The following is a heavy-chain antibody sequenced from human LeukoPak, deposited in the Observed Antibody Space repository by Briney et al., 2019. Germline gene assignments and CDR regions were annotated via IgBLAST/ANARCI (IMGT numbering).Heavy chain of an antibody. CDR1: GGSISHRRYY. V-gene: IGHV4-39*01. CDR3: TKGSYNYWVDY. J-gene: IGHJ4*02. Sequence: PSETLSLTCTFSGGSISHRRYYARWIRQPPGKGLEWIGSIYYSGSTYYNPSLKSRVSISVDTSKNQLSLKLSSVTAAGTAVYYCTKGSYNYWVDYWGQGTLVTVSS. CDR2: IYYSGST. D-gene: IGHD5-24*01.